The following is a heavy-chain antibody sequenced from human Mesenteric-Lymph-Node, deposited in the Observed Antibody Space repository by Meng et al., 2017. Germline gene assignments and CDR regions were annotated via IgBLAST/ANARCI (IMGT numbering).Heavy chain of an antibody. J-gene: IGHJ4*02. V-gene: IGHV4-4*02. CDR3: ARGELLWDY. D-gene: IGHD2-2*01. Sequence: QLQLQESGPGLVRPSETLSLTCAVSGDSITNHNWWAWVRQPPGKGLEWIGEIPHRGSSAYNPSLKSRVTISVDTSKNQFSLKLSSVTAADTAVYFCARGELLWDYWGQGTLVTVSS. CDR2: IPHRGSS. CDR1: GDSITNHNW.